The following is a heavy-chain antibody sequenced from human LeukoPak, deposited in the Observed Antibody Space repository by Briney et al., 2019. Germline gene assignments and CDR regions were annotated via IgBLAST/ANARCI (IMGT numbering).Heavy chain of an antibody. J-gene: IGHJ4*02. CDR2: IIPIFGTA. CDR3: ARDVVVGSPRYIDY. V-gene: IGHV1-69*06. D-gene: IGHD2-21*01. CDR1: GGTFSSYA. Sequence: GASVKVSCKASGGTFSSYAISWVRQAPGQGLEWMGGIIPIFGTANYAQKFQGRVTITADKSTSTAYMELSSLRSEDTAVYYCARDVVVGSPRYIDYWGQGTLVTVSS.